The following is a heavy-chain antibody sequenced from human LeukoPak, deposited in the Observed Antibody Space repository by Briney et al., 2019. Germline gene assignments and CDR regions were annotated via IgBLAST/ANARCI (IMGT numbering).Heavy chain of an antibody. CDR2: IIPIFGTA. CDR1: GYTFTGYY. D-gene: IGHD2-8*01. V-gene: IGHV1-69*13. CDR3: ARSAEHCNNGVCFTDYYMDV. J-gene: IGHJ6*03. Sequence: SLKVSCKASGYTFTGYYMHWVRQAPGQGLEWMGGIIPIFGTANYAQKFQGRVTITADESTSTAYMELNSLTSDDTAVYFCARSAEHCNNGVCFTDYYMDVWGKGTTVTVSS.